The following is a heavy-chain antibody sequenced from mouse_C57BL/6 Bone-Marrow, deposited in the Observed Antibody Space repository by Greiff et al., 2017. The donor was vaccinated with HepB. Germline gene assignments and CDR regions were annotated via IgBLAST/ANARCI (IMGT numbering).Heavy chain of an antibody. CDR3: ARNKGYGSYWYFDV. D-gene: IGHD1-1*01. J-gene: IGHJ1*03. CDR2: IWSGGST. V-gene: IGHV2-2*01. CDR1: GFSLTSYG. Sequence: VNVVESGPGLVQPSQSLSITCTVSGFSLTSYGVHWVRQSPGKGLEWLGVIWSGGSTDYNAAFISRLSISKDNSKSQVFFKMNSLQADDTAIYYCARNKGYGSYWYFDVWGTGTTVTVSS.